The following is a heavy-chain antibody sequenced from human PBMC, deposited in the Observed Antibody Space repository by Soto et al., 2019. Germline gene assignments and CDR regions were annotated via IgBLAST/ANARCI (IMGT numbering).Heavy chain of an antibody. J-gene: IGHJ6*02. CDR2: ISAYNGNT. CDR3: ARDSGFGESDV. CDR1: GYSFTSYG. D-gene: IGHD3-10*01. V-gene: IGHV1-18*01. Sequence: QVQLVQSGAEVKKPGASVKVSCKASGYSFTSYGISWVRQAPGQGLEWMGWISAYNGNTNYAQKLQGRVTITTDTSTSTAYMELRSQRSDDTAVYYGARDSGFGESDVWGQGTTVTVSS.